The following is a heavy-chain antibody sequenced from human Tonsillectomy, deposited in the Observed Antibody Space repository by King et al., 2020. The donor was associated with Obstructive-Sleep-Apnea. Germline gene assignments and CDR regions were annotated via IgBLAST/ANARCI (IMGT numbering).Heavy chain of an antibody. D-gene: IGHD6-13*01. J-gene: IGHJ5*02. V-gene: IGHV4-38-2*02. CDR3: ARLYSSSTPGWFDP. CDR1: GYSISSGYY. Sequence: VQLQESGPGLVKPSETLSLTCTVSGYSISSGYYWGWIRQPPGKGLEWIGSIYHSGSTYYNPSLKSRVTLSVDTSKNQFSLKLSSVSAADTAVYYCARLYSSSTPGWFDPWGQGTLVTVSS. CDR2: IYHSGST.